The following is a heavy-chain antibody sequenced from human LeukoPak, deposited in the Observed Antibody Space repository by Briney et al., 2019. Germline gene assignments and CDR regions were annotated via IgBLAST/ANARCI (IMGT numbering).Heavy chain of an antibody. Sequence: GWSLRLSCAASGFTFSSYAMSWVRQAPGKVLEWVSAISGSGCSTYYADSLKGRLSISRDTSKSKMYLQMTSVRAEDTDVYYCESSIPFDSSGYYYGDYWGQGTLVTVSS. J-gene: IGHJ4*02. CDR1: GFTFSSYA. D-gene: IGHD3-22*01. CDR2: ISGSGCST. V-gene: IGHV3-23*01. CDR3: ESSIPFDSSGYYYGDY.